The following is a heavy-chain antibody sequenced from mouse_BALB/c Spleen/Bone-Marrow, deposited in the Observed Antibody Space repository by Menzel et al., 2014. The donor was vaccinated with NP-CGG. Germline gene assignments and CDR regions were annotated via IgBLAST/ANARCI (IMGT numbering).Heavy chain of an antibody. CDR2: IWAGGST. CDR3: ARDENYYGNYGTMDY. CDR1: GFSLTGYG. D-gene: IGHD2-1*01. V-gene: IGHV2-9*02. J-gene: IGHJ4*01. Sequence: QVQLKDSGPGLVAPSQSLSITCTVSGFSLTGYGLHWVRQPPGKGLEWLGVIWAGGSTNYNSALMSRLSISKDSSKSQVFLKMNSLQTDDTAMYYCARDENYYGNYGTMDYWGQGTSVTVSS.